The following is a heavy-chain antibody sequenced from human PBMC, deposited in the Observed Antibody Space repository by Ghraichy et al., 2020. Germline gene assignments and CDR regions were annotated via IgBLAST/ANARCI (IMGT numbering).Heavy chain of an antibody. CDR1: GFTFSTYA. J-gene: IGHJ4*02. CDR2: MSYDGSDK. Sequence: GGSLRLSCAASGFTFSTYAMHWVRQAPGKGLEWIAVMSYDGSDKYYADCVKGRFTISRDNSKNTLDLQMNSLRPEDTAVYYCARVTAAAAAGTSDLYFDYWGQGTRVTVSS. CDR3: ARVTAAAAAGTSDLYFDY. D-gene: IGHD6-13*01. V-gene: IGHV3-30*04.